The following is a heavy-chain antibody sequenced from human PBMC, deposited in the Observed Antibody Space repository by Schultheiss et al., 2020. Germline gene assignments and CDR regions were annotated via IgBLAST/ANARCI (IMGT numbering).Heavy chain of an antibody. CDR3: ARGGADLDY. CDR1: GGSISNYY. Sequence: SETLSLTCTVSGGSISNYYWSWIRQPPGKGLEWIGYIYYTGSTTYNPSLESRVTISVDTSKNQFSLRLTSATTADTAVYYCARGGADLDYWGQGTLVTVSS. D-gene: IGHD1-26*01. CDR2: IYYTGST. V-gene: IGHV4-59*01. J-gene: IGHJ4*02.